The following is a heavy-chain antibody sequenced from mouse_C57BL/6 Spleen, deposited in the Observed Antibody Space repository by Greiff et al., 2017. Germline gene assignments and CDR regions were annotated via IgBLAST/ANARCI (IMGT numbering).Heavy chain of an antibody. D-gene: IGHD2-2*01. V-gene: IGHV3-6*01. CDR2: ISYDGSN. CDR3: AREGTIYYGYDWFAY. CDR1: GYSITSGYY. J-gene: IGHJ3*01. Sequence: DVKLQESGPGLVKPSQSLSLTCSVTGYSITSGYYWNWIRQFPGNKLEWMGYISYDGSNNYNPSLKNRTSITRDTSKNQFFLKLNSVTTEDTATYYCAREGTIYYGYDWFAYWGQGTLVTVSA.